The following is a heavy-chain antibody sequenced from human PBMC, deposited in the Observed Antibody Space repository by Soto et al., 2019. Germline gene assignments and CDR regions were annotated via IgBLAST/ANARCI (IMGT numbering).Heavy chain of an antibody. D-gene: IGHD2-15*01. Sequence: EVPLVESEGGLVQRGGSLRLSCAASGFTFNYYWMHWVRQAPGQGLVWVSHIHSDGSTPTYADSVKGRFTISRDNAKNTLYLQMNSLRAEDTAVYYCVRGGKGGFDLWGQGTTVTVPS. CDR1: GFTFNYYW. CDR3: VRGGKGGFDL. CDR2: IHSDGSTP. J-gene: IGHJ3*01. V-gene: IGHV3-74*01.